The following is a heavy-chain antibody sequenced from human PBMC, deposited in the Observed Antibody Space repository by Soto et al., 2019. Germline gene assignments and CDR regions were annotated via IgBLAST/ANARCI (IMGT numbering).Heavy chain of an antibody. Sequence: EVQLLESGGGLVQPGGSLRVSCAASGFTFRNFVMSWVRQAPGKGLEWVSAIRGRGGETFYADSVKGRFTISRDNSTNTLYLQMNSLRDEDTALYFCAQDRGWGVVSPSHDYWGQGNLVTVSS. CDR3: AQDRGWGVVSPSHDY. J-gene: IGHJ4*02. V-gene: IGHV3-23*01. CDR2: IRGRGGET. CDR1: GFTFRNFV. D-gene: IGHD2-21*01.